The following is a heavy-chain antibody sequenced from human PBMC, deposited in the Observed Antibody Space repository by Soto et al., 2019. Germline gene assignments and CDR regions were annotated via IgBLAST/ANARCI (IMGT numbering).Heavy chain of an antibody. CDR3: ARDPYPDCSGGSCIPYYFDY. Sequence: QVQLVESGGGVVQPGRSLRLSCAASGFTFSSYAMHWVRQAPGKGLEWVAVISYDGSNKYYADSVKGRFTISRDNSKNTLYLQMNSLRAEDTAVYYCARDPYPDCSGGSCIPYYFDYWGQRTLVTVSS. J-gene: IGHJ4*02. CDR1: GFTFSSYA. CDR2: ISYDGSNK. D-gene: IGHD2-15*01. V-gene: IGHV3-30-3*01.